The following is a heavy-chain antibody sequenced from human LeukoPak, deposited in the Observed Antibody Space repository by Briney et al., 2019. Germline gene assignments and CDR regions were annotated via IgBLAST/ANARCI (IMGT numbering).Heavy chain of an antibody. CDR3: AREEEAGFNDY. CDR1: GGTFSSYA. Sequence: SVKVSCKASGGTFSSYAISWVRQAPGQGLEWMGRIIPIFGTANYAQKCQGRVTITADKSTSTAYMELSRLRSEDTAVYYCAREEEAGFNDYWGQGTLVTVSS. V-gene: IGHV1-69*06. J-gene: IGHJ4*02. CDR2: IIPIFGTA. D-gene: IGHD5-24*01.